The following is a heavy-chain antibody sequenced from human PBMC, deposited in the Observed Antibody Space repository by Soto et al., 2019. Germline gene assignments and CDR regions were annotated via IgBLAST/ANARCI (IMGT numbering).Heavy chain of an antibody. CDR1: GGSISSDY. CDR3: ARHVPRRAFDI. CDR2: IYYTGTI. V-gene: IGHV4-59*08. J-gene: IGHJ3*02. Sequence: PSETLSLTCTVSGGSISSDYWGWIRQPPGKGLEWIGYIYYTGTINYNPSLKSRVSISVATSKNQFSLRLSSVTVADTAVYYCARHVPRRAFDIWGQGTTVTVSS.